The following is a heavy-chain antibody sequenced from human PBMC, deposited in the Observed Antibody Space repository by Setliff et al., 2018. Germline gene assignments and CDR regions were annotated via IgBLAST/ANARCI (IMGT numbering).Heavy chain of an antibody. CDR2: INTNTGNP. D-gene: IGHD3-10*01. V-gene: IGHV7-4-1*02. CDR3: ARVSITMVRGVIISYYYYGMDV. J-gene: IGHJ6*02. CDR1: GYTFTSYA. Sequence: ASVKVSCKASGYTFTSYAMNWVRQAPGQGLEWMGWINTNTGNPTYAQGFTGRFVFSLDTSVSTAYLQISSLKAEDTAVYYCARVSITMVRGVIISYYYYGMDVWGQGTTVTAP.